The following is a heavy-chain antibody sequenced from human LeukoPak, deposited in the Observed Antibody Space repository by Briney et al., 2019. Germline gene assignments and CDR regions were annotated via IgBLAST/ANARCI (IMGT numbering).Heavy chain of an antibody. Sequence: SETLSLTCTVSGGSINSNNYYWGWIRQPPGKGLEWIGSIYDSGSTYYNPSLKSRVTISVDTSKNQFSLKLSSVTAADTAVYYCARAYYDFWSGYYSNWFDPWGQGTLVTVSS. CDR3: ARAYYDFWSGYYSNWFDP. J-gene: IGHJ5*02. CDR1: GGSINSNNYY. D-gene: IGHD3-3*01. V-gene: IGHV4-39*07. CDR2: IYDSGST.